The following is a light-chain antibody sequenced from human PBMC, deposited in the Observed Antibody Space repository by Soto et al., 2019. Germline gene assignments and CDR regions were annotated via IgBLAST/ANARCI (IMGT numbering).Light chain of an antibody. V-gene: IGLV2-11*01. J-gene: IGLJ2*01. CDR2: EVT. CDR3: TSYSSSSPVL. CDR1: NSDVGGYNY. Sequence: QSALTQPRSVSGSPGQSVTISCTGTNSDVGGYNYVSWYQQHPDKAPKLLIFEVTNRPSGVSGRFSGSKSGITASLSISGLQPEDEADYYCTSYSSSSPVLFGGGTKLTVL.